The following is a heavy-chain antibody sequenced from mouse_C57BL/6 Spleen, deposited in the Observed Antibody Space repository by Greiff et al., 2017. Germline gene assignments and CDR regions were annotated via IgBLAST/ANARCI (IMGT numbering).Heavy chain of an antibody. V-gene: IGHV1-55*01. CDR1: GYTFTSYW. CDR2: IYPGSGST. D-gene: IGHD2-5*01. Sequence: QVHVKQPGAELVKPGASVKMSCKASGYTFTSYWITWVKQRPGQGLEWIGDIYPGSGSTNYNEKFKSKATLTVDTSSSTAYMQLSSLTSEDSAVYYCAAYYSNYDYWGQGTTLTVSS. J-gene: IGHJ2*01. CDR3: AAYYSNYDY.